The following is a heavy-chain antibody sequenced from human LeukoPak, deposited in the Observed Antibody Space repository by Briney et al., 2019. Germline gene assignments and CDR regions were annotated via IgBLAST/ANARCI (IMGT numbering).Heavy chain of an antibody. D-gene: IGHD1-26*01. Sequence: ASVKVSCKASGYTFTGYYMHWVRQAPGQGLEWMGWINPNSGGTNYAQKFQGRVTMTRDTSISTAYMELSRLRSDDTAVYYCARDLGGIVGATFYYCYMDVWGKGTTVAVSS. CDR1: GYTFTGYY. V-gene: IGHV1-2*02. CDR2: INPNSGGT. CDR3: ARDLGGIVGATFYYCYMDV. J-gene: IGHJ6*03.